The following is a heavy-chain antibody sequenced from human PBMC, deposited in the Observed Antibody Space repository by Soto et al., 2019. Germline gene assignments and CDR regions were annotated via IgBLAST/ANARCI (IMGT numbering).Heavy chain of an antibody. V-gene: IGHV3-74*01. D-gene: IGHD1-26*01. CDR1: GFTLRSDS. Sequence: GGSLRLSCAASGFTLRSDSMHWVRQVPGKGLVWVSRLKSDGSENYADSVKGRFTISRDNAKNTLYLQMNSLGAEDTAVYYCARGRRGNYGYFDYWGQGMLVTVSS. J-gene: IGHJ4*02. CDR3: ARGRRGNYGYFDY. CDR2: LKSDGSE.